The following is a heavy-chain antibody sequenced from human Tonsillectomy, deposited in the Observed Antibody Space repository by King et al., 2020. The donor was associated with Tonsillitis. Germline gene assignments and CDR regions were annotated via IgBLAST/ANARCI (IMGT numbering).Heavy chain of an antibody. Sequence: VQLQQWGAGLLKPSETLSLTCAVYGGSFSGYYWTWIRQPPGKGLEWIGEINHSGSTNYNPSLKSRVTISVDTSKNQVSLKCSSVTAADTAVYYCARGWYDSSGYDLDYWGQGTLVTVSS. CDR1: GGSFSGYY. V-gene: IGHV4-34*01. CDR3: ARGWYDSSGYDLDY. J-gene: IGHJ4*02. D-gene: IGHD3-22*01. CDR2: INHSGST.